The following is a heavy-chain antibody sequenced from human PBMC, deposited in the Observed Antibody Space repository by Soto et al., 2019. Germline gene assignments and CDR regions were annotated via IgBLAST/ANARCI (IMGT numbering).Heavy chain of an antibody. V-gene: IGHV1-8*01. D-gene: IGHD3-10*01. CDR2: VDPQSANR. CDR3: ANYRAAYPMGFDI. J-gene: IGHJ3*02. CDR1: GQTFNSWD. Sequence: QVQLEQSGAEAKKPGPSVKVACKASGQTFNSWDINWVRQSTGQGLEWMGWVDPQSANRGDSQKVQGRVGLTRDRSICPVSMELSSLRSGDTAVYYCANYRAAYPMGFDIWGQGPMVTVS.